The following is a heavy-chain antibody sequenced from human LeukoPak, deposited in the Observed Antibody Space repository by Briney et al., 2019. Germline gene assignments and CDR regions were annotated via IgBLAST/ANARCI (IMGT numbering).Heavy chain of an antibody. CDR1: GFSFDDYA. V-gene: IGHV3-9*01. J-gene: IGHJ3*02. D-gene: IGHD3-10*01. CDR2: INWNGGIT. CDR3: AKRMVRGGAFDI. Sequence: GGSLRLSCAASGFSFDDYAMHWVRQAPGKGLEWVSGINWNGGITDYADSVKGRFTISRDNAKNSLYLQMNSLRADDTALYDCAKRMVRGGAFDIWGQGTMVTVSS.